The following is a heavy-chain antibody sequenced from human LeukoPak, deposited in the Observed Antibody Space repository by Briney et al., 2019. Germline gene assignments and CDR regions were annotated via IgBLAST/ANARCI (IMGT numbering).Heavy chain of an antibody. D-gene: IGHD5-24*01. Sequence: SETLSLTCTVSGGSISSSSYYWGWIRQPPGKGLGWIGSIYYSGSTYYNPSLKSRVTISVDTSKNQFSLKLSSVTAADTAVYYCARRRWMVATMRGYTDYWGQGTLVTVSS. CDR3: ARRRWMVATMRGYTDY. V-gene: IGHV4-39*07. J-gene: IGHJ4*02. CDR1: GGSISSSSYY. CDR2: IYYSGST.